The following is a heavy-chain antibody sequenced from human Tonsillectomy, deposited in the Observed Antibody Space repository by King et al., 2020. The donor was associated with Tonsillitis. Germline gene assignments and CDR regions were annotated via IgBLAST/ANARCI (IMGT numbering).Heavy chain of an antibody. CDR2: IIPLLGIA. V-gene: IGHV1-69*04. CDR3: AMSPRDTSGYPITLQFGRDY. Sequence: QLVQSGAEMKKPGSSVKVSCEASGGNFTTYAVSWVRQAPGQGLEWMGRIIPLLGIANYAQKFQGRVTITAGKFTTTAYMELSSLRSDDTAVYYCAMSPRDTSGYPITLQFGRDYWGQGTLVTVSS. J-gene: IGHJ4*02. CDR1: GGNFTTYA. D-gene: IGHD3-9*01.